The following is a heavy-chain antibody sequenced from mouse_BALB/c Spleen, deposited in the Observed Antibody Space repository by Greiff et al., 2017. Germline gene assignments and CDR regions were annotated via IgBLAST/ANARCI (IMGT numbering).Heavy chain of an antibody. J-gene: IGHJ4*01. V-gene: IGHV5-6*01. CDR2: ISSGGSYT. CDR3: ARLTTVGAMDY. Sequence: EVQLVESGGDLVKPGGSLKLSCAASGFTFSSYGMSWVRQTPDKRLEWVATISSGGSYTYYPDSVKGRFTISRDNAKNTLYLQMSSLKSEDTAMYYCARLTTVGAMDYWGQGTSVTVSS. D-gene: IGHD1-1*01. CDR1: GFTFSSYG.